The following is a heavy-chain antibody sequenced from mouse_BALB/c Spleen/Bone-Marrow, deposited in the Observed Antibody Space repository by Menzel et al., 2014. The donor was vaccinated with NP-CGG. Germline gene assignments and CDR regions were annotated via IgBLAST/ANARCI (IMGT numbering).Heavy chain of an antibody. CDR3: ARGDGNYGGAMDY. CDR1: GYSITSGYY. CDR2: IGYDGSN. Sequence: QLVESGPGLVKPSQSLSLTCSVTGYSITSGYYWNWIRQFPGNKLEWMGYIGYDGSNNYNPSLKNRISITRDTSKNQFFLKLNSVTTEDTAAYYCARGDGNYGGAMDYWGQGTSVTVSS. J-gene: IGHJ4*01. D-gene: IGHD2-1*01. V-gene: IGHV3-6*02.